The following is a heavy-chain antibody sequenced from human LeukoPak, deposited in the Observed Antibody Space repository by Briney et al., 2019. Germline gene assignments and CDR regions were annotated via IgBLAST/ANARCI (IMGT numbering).Heavy chain of an antibody. J-gene: IGHJ5*01. CDR3: ARTYMTSARFDS. V-gene: IGHV4-31*03. CDR1: GGSISSGGYY. Sequence: SETLSLTCTVSGGSISSGGYYWSWIRQHPGKGLEWIGYIHYSGSTYYNPSLKSRITKSVDTSRNRFSLKLSSVTAADTAVYYCARTYMTSARFDSWGQGTLVTVSS. D-gene: IGHD2-21*02. CDR2: IHYSGST.